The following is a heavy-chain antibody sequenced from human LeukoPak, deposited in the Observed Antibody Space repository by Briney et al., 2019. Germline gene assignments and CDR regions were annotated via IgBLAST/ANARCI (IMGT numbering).Heavy chain of an antibody. CDR2: ISYDGSNK. D-gene: IGHD2-2*01. V-gene: IGHV3-30*04. CDR3: ARARLHIVVVPAAIRGNYYGMDV. CDR1: GFTFSSYA. J-gene: IGHJ6*04. Sequence: PGRSLRLSCAASGFTFSSYAMHWVRQAPGKGLVWVAVISYDGSNKYYADSVKGRFTISRDNSKNTLYLQMNSLRAEDTAVYYCARARLHIVVVPAAIRGNYYGMDVWGKGTTVTVSS.